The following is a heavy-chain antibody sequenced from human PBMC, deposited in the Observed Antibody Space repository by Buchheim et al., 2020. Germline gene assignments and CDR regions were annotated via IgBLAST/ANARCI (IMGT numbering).Heavy chain of an antibody. Sequence: EVQLLESGGGVVRPGGSLRLSCAASGFTFDDYGMTWIRQAPGKGLEWVSGISWRGGSTGYADPVKGRFTISRDNDKQSLYLQMNSLRGEDTALYYCARAGGSGSHFLNYYYYYMDVWGKGTT. V-gene: IGHV3-20*04. D-gene: IGHD3-10*01. CDR3: ARAGGSGSHFLNYYYYYMDV. CDR1: GFTFDDYG. J-gene: IGHJ6*03. CDR2: ISWRGGST.